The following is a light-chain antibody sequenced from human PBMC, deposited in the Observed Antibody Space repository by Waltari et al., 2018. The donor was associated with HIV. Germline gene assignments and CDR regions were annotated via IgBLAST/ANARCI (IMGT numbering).Light chain of an antibody. CDR1: ALPKQY. CDR3: QSADSTGSYPDV. J-gene: IGLJ1*01. V-gene: IGLV3-25*03. Sequence: SYELTQPPSVSVSPGQTARITCSGDALPKQYAYWYQQKPGQAPLLVIYKENERPSGIPGRFSGSSSGTTVTLTISGVHTEDEADYYCQSADSTGSYPDVFGTGTKVTVL. CDR2: KEN.